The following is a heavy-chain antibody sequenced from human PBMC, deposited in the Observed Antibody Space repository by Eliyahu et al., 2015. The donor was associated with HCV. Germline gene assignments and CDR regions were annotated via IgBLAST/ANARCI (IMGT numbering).Heavy chain of an antibody. J-gene: IGHJ6*03. CDR2: IKSKTDGGXT. Sequence: EVQLVESGGGLVKPGGSLXLSCAAXXFLFSKAWMNWVRQXPGKGLEXIGXIKSKTDGGXTDYAAPVKGRFTISRDDSKSTLYLQMNSLKTEDTAVYYCTTGAPGGFDYYLDVWGQGTTVTVSS. CDR1: XFLFSKAW. CDR3: TTGAPGGFDYYLDV. D-gene: IGHD3-10*01. V-gene: IGHV3-15*01.